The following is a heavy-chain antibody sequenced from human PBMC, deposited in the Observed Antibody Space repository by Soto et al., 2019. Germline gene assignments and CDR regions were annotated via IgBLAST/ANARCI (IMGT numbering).Heavy chain of an antibody. CDR1: GFTFSSYG. CDR2: IWYDGSKK. CDR3: ARETQHSVSEL. J-gene: IGHJ2*01. D-gene: IGHD3-3*02. Sequence: QVQLVESGGGVVQPGRSLRLSCAASGFTFSSYGMHWVRQAPGKGLEWVAIIWYDGSKKYYGESVKGRFTISRDNSKNSLYLQMNSLRVEDTAVYFCARETQHSVSELWGRGTLVTVSS. V-gene: IGHV3-33*01.